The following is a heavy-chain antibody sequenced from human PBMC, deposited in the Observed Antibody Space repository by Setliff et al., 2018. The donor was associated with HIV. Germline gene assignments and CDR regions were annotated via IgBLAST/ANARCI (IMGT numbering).Heavy chain of an antibody. CDR1: GGTFSSYA. CDR2: IIPILGIA. J-gene: IGHJ4*02. D-gene: IGHD6-19*01. V-gene: IGHV1-69*10. Sequence: SVKVSCKASGGTFSSYAISWVRQAPGQGLEWMGGIIPILGIANYAQKFQGRVTITADESTSTAYMELSSLRSEDTAVYYCARGTPPLRQPDSSGWYLDYWGQGTLVTVSS. CDR3: ARGTPPLRQPDSSGWYLDY.